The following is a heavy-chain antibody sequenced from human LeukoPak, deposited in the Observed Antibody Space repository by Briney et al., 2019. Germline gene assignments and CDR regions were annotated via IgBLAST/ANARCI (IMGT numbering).Heavy chain of an antibody. D-gene: IGHD6-19*01. CDR2: IYYSGST. V-gene: IGHV4-31*03. CDR1: GGSISSGGYY. J-gene: IGHJ5*02. CDR3: ARGDIAVAGENWFDP. Sequence: SETLSLTCTVSGGSISSGGYYWSWVRQHPGKGLEWLGYIYYSGSTYYNPSLKSRVTISLDTSKNQFSLKLSSVTAADTAVYYCARGDIAVAGENWFDPWGQGTLVTVSS.